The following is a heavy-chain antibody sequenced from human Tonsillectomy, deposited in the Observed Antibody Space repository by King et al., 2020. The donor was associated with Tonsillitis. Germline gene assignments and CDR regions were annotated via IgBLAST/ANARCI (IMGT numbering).Heavy chain of an antibody. CDR3: ARDIVVVVAATGSYGRDV. CDR1: GYTFTSYY. D-gene: IGHD2-15*01. V-gene: IGHV1-46*01. J-gene: IGHJ6*02. Sequence: QLVQSGAEVKKPGASVKVSCKASGYTFTSYYMHWVRQAPGQGLEWMGIINPSGGSTSYAQKFQGRVTMTRDTSTSTVYMELSSLRSEDTAVYYCARDIVVVVAATGSYGRDVWGQGPRSPSP. CDR2: INPSGGST.